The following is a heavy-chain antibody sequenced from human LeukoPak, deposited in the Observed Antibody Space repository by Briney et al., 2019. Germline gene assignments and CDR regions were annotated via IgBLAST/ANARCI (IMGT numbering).Heavy chain of an antibody. CDR1: GYTFNKYA. J-gene: IGHJ4*02. V-gene: IGHV7-4-1*02. CDR2: MNTNTGNP. CDR3: TLGSY. D-gene: IGHD3-10*01. Sequence: ASVKVSCKASGYTFNKYAINWVRQAPGQGLEWMGWMNTNTGNPSYARDFTGRFVFSLDTSVNSAFLQINNLKAEDTAFYYCTLGSYWGQGTLVTVSS.